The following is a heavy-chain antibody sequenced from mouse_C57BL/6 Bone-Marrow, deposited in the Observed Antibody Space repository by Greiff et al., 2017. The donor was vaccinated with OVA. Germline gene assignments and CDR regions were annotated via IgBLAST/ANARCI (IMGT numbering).Heavy chain of an antibody. Sequence: QVQLQQPGAELVKPGASVKMSCKASGYTFTSYWITWVKQRPGQGLEWIGDIYPGSGSTNYNAKFKSKATLTVDTSSSTAYMQLSSLTSEDSAVYYCARRYDGHWYVDVWGTGTTVTVSS. CDR1: GYTFTSYW. CDR3: ARRYDGHWYVDV. D-gene: IGHD2-14*01. J-gene: IGHJ1*03. V-gene: IGHV1-55*01. CDR2: IYPGSGST.